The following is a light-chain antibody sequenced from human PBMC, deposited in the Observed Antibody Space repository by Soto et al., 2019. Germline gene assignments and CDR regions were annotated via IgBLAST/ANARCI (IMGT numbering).Light chain of an antibody. CDR3: QQYDRWPVT. J-gene: IGKJ4*01. CDR2: GAS. Sequence: IVRTHAPATLSVSPGEGGTLSCRASQSVSSNLAWYHQKPGQAPRLLIYGASTRATGIPARFSGSGSGTAFTPTISSLEAEAFAVHYCQQYDRWPVTFGGGTKVDIK. CDR1: QSVSSN. V-gene: IGKV3D-15*01.